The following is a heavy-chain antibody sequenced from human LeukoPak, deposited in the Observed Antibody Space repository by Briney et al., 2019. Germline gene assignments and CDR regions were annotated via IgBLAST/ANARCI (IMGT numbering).Heavy chain of an antibody. J-gene: IGHJ6*03. CDR3: ARGDSSSWYYHYYYHMDV. V-gene: IGHV3-21*01. CDR1: GFTFSSYS. D-gene: IGHD6-13*01. Sequence: PGGSLRLSCAASGFTFSSYSMNWVRQAPGKGLEWVSSISSSSSYIYYADSVKGRFTISRDNAKNSLYLQMNSLRAEDTAVYYCARGDSSSWYYHYYYHMDVWGKGTTVTVSS. CDR2: ISSSSSYI.